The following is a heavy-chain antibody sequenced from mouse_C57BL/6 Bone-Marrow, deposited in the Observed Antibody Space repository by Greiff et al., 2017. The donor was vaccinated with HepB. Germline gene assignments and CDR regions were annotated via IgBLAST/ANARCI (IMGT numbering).Heavy chain of an antibody. CDR1: GFNIKDDY. V-gene: IGHV14-4*01. J-gene: IGHJ2*01. CDR2: IDPENGDT. Sequence: VQLQQSGAELVRPGASVKLSCTASGFNIKDDYMHWVKQRPEQGLEWIGWIDPENGDTEYASKFQGKATITADTSSNTAYLQLSSLTSEDTAVYYCTAWIGYYLRGQGTTLTVSS. CDR3: TAWIGYYL. D-gene: IGHD2-3*01.